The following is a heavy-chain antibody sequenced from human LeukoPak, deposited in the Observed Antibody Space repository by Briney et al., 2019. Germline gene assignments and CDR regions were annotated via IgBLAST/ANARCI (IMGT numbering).Heavy chain of an antibody. J-gene: IGHJ4*02. V-gene: IGHV4-59*08. CDR3: ASQIVGSGNYYNFDY. D-gene: IGHD3-10*01. Sequence: PSETLSLTCTVSGGSISDYYWSWIQQPPGKGLEWVGYINYSGTTNYNPSLNSRVTISVDTSKNQFSLKLSSVTAADTAVYYCASQIVGSGNYYNFDYWGQGTLVTVSS. CDR1: GGSISDYY. CDR2: INYSGTT.